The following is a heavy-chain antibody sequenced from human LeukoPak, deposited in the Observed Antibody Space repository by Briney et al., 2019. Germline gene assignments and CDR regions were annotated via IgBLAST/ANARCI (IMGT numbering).Heavy chain of an antibody. D-gene: IGHD1-14*01. J-gene: IGHJ5*01. CDR1: GLPFSSYA. V-gene: IGHV3-23*01. Sequence: GGSLRLSCAPSGLPFSSYAVTWVRQAPGEGLEWVSTITGSGGGTYYADSVNGRFTITRDNSKNTMYMQMYRLRVEDTAVDDCAKDLNGWNHVGGWFDSWGQGTLVTVSS. CDR2: ITGSGGGT. CDR3: AKDLNGWNHVGGWFDS.